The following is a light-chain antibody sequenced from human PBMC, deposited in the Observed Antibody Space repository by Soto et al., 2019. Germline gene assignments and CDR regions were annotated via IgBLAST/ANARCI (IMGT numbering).Light chain of an antibody. CDR1: QSVSGN. Sequence: EIVMTQSPATLSVSPGERATLSCRASQSVSGNLAWYQQKPGQAPRLLIYGASTRATGIPARFSGSGSGTEFTLTISSLQSEDFAVDYCQQYNNWPRTVGQGTKVEIK. CDR3: QQYNNWPRT. CDR2: GAS. V-gene: IGKV3-15*01. J-gene: IGKJ1*01.